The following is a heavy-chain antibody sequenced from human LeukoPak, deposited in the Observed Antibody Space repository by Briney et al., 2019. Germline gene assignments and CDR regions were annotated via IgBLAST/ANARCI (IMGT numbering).Heavy chain of an antibody. CDR2: FIPMVGIA. J-gene: IGHJ6*02. D-gene: IGHD2-2*02. CDR1: GGSFSRNA. Sequence: SVKVSFKASGGSFSRNAISWVRQAPGQGLEWMGRFIPMVGIATYAQKFQGRVTITEDRSTSTAYMELSSLRSEDTAVYYCARIQAVGVPVAIDAYYSYGMDVWGQGTAVSVSS. CDR3: ARIQAVGVPVAIDAYYSYGMDV. V-gene: IGHV1-69*04.